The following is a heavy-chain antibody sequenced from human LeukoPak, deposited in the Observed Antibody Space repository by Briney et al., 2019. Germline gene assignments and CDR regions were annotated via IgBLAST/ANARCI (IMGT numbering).Heavy chain of an antibody. V-gene: IGHV3-21*01. J-gene: IGHJ6*04. D-gene: IGHD3-10*01. CDR2: ISSSSSYI. Sequence: PGGSLRLSCAPSGLTFSSYSMNWVRQAPRKGLEWASSISSSSSYIYYADSVKGRFTISRDNAKNSLYLQMNSLSDEDTAVYYCERDTMVPGVIISYYYYGMEVWGKGNTVTVSS. CDR3: ERDTMVPGVIISYYYYGMEV. CDR1: GLTFSSYS.